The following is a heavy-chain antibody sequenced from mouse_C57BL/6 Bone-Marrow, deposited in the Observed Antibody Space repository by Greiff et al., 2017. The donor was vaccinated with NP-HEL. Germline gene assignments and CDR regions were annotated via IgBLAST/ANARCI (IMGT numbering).Heavy chain of an antibody. D-gene: IGHD2-3*01. CDR3: ARGVGSYVSYAMDY. J-gene: IGHJ4*01. Sequence: EVKLVESGGGLVKPGGSLKLSCAASGFTFSSYTMSWVRQTPEKRLEWVATISGGGGNTYYPDSVKGRFTISRDNAKNTLYLQMSSLRSEDTALYYCARGVGSYVSYAMDYWGQGTSVTVSS. CDR2: ISGGGGNT. CDR1: GFTFSSYT. V-gene: IGHV5-9*01.